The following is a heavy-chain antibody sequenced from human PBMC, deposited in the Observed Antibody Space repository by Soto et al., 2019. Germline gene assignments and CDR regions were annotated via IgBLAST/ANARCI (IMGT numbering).Heavy chain of an antibody. Sequence: TLSLTCTVSGGSISSYYWSWIRQHPGKGLEWIGYIYYSGSTYYNPSLKSRVTISVDTSKNQFSLKLSSVTAADTAVYYCAREDEQWLNFDYWGQGTLVTVSS. CDR2: IYYSGST. J-gene: IGHJ4*02. D-gene: IGHD6-19*01. V-gene: IGHV4-31*03. CDR3: AREDEQWLNFDY. CDR1: GGSISSYY.